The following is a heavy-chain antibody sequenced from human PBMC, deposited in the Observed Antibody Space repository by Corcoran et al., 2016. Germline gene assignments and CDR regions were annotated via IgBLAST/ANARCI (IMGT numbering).Heavy chain of an antibody. D-gene: IGHD6-19*01. CDR1: GYTFTSYY. CDR2: INPSGGST. V-gene: IGHV1-46*01. CDR3: ARWLVRGNWFDP. J-gene: IGHJ5*02. Sequence: QVQLVQSGAEVKKPGASVKVSCKASGYTFTSYYMHWVRQAPGQGLEWMGIINPSGGSTSYAQKFQGRVTMTRDTSTSTVYMELSSLKSEDTAVYYCARWLVRGNWFDPWGQGTLVTVSS.